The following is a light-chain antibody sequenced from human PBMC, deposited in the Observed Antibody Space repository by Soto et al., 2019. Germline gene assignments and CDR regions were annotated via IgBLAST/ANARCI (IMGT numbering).Light chain of an antibody. Sequence: DLQMAQYPSTPCGSFGERVNITWRASQTISSWLAWYQQKPGKAPKLLIYKASTLKSGVPSRFSGSGSGTEFTLTISSLQPDDFATYYCQHYNSYSEAFGQGTKVDIK. J-gene: IGKJ1*01. CDR2: KAS. CDR1: QTISSW. V-gene: IGKV1-5*03. CDR3: QHYNSYSEA.